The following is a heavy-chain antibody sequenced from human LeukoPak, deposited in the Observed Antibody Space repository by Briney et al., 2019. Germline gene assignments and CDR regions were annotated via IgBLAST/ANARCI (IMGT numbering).Heavy chain of an antibody. CDR1: GFTVSSNY. D-gene: IGHD3-10*01. CDR3: ARNDYYGSGSYKWFDP. CDR2: IYSGGST. J-gene: IGHJ5*02. Sequence: GGSLRLSCAASGFTVSSNYMSWVRQAPGRGLEWVSVIYSGGSTYYADSVKGRFTISRDNSKNTLYLQMNSLRAEDTAVYYCARNDYYGSGSYKWFDPWGQGTLVTVSS. V-gene: IGHV3-53*01.